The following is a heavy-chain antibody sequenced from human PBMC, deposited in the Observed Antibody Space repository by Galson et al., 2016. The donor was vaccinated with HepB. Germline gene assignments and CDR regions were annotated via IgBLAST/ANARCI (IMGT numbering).Heavy chain of an antibody. CDR1: GGSISSHY. CDR2: IYYSAST. D-gene: IGHD3-10*01. V-gene: IGHV4-59*11. J-gene: IGHJ4*02. CDR3: ARVATYYDSGSYMGVADY. Sequence: ETLSLTCTVSGGSISSHYWSWIRPPPRKRLGWIGTIYYSASTNYTPSLKGRVTMSVDRSNGQFSLELTSVTAADTAVYYCARVATYYDSGSYMGVADYWGQGTLVTVSS.